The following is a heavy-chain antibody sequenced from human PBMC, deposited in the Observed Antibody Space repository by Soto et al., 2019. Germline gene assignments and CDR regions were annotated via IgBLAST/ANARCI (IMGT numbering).Heavy chain of an antibody. J-gene: IGHJ4*02. V-gene: IGHV4-39*01. CDR1: GGSISDSTSY. D-gene: IGHD3-22*01. Sequence: PSETLSLTCGVSGGSISDSTSYWGWIRQPPGKGLEWIGNIYFTGSTYYNPSLKSRVTISVDTSKSQFSLKLTSVTAADRAVYYCARGSVDTVDSSGFYEYWGQGTPVTVSS. CDR2: IYFTGST. CDR3: ARGSVDTVDSSGFYEY.